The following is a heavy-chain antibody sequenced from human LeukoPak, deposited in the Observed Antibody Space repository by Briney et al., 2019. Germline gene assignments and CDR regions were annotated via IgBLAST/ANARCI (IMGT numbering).Heavy chain of an antibody. CDR1: GYSFTSYW. V-gene: IGHV5-51*01. Sequence: GESLKISCKGSGYSFTSYWSGWVRQLPGKGLEWMGIIYPGDSDTRYSPSFQGQVTISAEKSISTAYLQWSSLKASDTALYYCASRKKGMATAGFDYWGQGTLVTVSS. CDR2: IYPGDSDT. CDR3: ASRKKGMATAGFDY. D-gene: IGHD5-24*01. J-gene: IGHJ4*02.